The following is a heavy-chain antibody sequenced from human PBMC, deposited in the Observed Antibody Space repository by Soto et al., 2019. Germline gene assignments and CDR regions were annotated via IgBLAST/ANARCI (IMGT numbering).Heavy chain of an antibody. CDR1: GGSITGYY. Sequence: SETLSLTCTVSGGSITGYYWGWIRQTPGKRVEYIGYIYSDGSANYNPSLKSRLTISVDTPKNQFSLRLTSVTAADTAVYYCARDKITGLFDYWGQGTLVTVSS. V-gene: IGHV4-59*12. CDR3: ARDKITGLFDY. CDR2: IYSDGSA. J-gene: IGHJ4*02. D-gene: IGHD2-8*02.